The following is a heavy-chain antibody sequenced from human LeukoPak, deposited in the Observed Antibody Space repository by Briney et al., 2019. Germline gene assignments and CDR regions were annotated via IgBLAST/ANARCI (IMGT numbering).Heavy chain of an antibody. V-gene: IGHV5-51*01. CDR2: IYPGDSDT. Sequence: GESLQISCQGSGYSFTSYWIGWVRQLPGKGLEWMGIIYPGDSDTRYSPSFQGQVTISADKSISTAYLQWSSLKASDTAMYYCASKTTVTTRDAFDIWGQGTMVTVSS. D-gene: IGHD4-17*01. J-gene: IGHJ3*02. CDR1: GYSFTSYW. CDR3: ASKTTVTTRDAFDI.